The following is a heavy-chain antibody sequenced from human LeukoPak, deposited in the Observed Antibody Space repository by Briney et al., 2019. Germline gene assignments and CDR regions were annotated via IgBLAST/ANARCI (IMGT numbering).Heavy chain of an antibody. CDR1: GFTFISYW. Sequence: QPGGSLRLSCAASGFTFISYWMHWVRQAPGKGVVWGSRINGYGSSTDFADSVKGRFTISRDNAKNTLYLQMNSLRAEDTAVYYCARDAPGNTALDYWGQGTLVTVSS. D-gene: IGHD5-18*01. CDR3: ARDAPGNTALDY. CDR2: INGYGSST. J-gene: IGHJ4*02. V-gene: IGHV3-74*01.